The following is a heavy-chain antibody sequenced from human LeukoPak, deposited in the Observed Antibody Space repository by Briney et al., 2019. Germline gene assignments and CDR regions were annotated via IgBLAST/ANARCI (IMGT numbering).Heavy chain of an antibody. J-gene: IGHJ4*02. CDR3: ARETENYYDSSGYEPTYFDY. V-gene: IGHV3-53*01. CDR2: IYSGGST. Sequence: PGGSLRLSCAASGFTVSSNYMSWVRQAPGKGLEWVSVIYSGGSTYYADSVKGRFTISRDNSKNTLYLQMNSLRAEDTAVYYCARETENYYDSSGYEPTYFDYWGQGTLVTVSS. CDR1: GFTVSSNY. D-gene: IGHD3-22*01.